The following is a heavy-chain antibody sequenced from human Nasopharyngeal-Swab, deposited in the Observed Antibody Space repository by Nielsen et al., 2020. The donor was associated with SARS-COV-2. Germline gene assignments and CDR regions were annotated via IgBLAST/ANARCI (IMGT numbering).Heavy chain of an antibody. CDR1: GYTFTSCG. J-gene: IGHJ6*02. CDR2: ISAYNGNT. D-gene: IGHD2-15*01. Sequence: ASVKVSCKASGYTFTSCGISWVRQAPGQGLEWMGWISAYNGNTNYAQKLQGRVTMTTDTSTSTAYMELRSLRSDDTAVYYCARDIDIVLSDYYYYGMDVWGQGTTVTVSS. V-gene: IGHV1-18*01. CDR3: ARDIDIVLSDYYYYGMDV.